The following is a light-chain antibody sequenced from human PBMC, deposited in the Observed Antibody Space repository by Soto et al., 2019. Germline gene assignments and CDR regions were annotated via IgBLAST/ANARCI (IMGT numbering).Light chain of an antibody. V-gene: IGLV1-44*01. CDR3: AAWDDSLNGSV. CDR1: SSNIGRNT. CDR2: SND. J-gene: IGLJ1*01. Sequence: QAVVTQPPSASGTPGQRVTISCSGSSSNIGRNTVNWYQQFPGTAPKLLIYSNDQRPSGVPDRFSASKSGTSASLAISGLQSEDEADYYCAAWDDSLNGSVFGTGTKLT.